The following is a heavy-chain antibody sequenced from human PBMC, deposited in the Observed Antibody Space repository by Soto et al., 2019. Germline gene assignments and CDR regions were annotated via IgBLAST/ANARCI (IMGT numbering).Heavy chain of an antibody. CDR2: IYYSGST. J-gene: IGHJ3*02. D-gene: IGHD2-8*01. V-gene: IGHV4-59*01. Sequence: SETLSLTCTVSGGSISSYYWSWIRQPPGKGLEWIGYIYYSGSTNYNPSLKSRVTISVDTSKNQFCLKLSSVTAADTAVYYCARFHSQYCTNGVCYDDAFDIWGQGTMVTVSS. CDR3: ARFHSQYCTNGVCYDDAFDI. CDR1: GGSISSYY.